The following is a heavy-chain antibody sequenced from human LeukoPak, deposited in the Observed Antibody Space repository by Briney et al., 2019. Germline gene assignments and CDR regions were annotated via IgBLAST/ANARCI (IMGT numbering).Heavy chain of an antibody. Sequence: SETLSLTCTVSGGSISSGSYYWSWIRQPAGRGLEWIRRIYTSGSTNYNPSLKSRVTISVDTSKNQFSLKLSSVTAADTAVYYCARWSSSWYYFDYWGQGTLVTVSS. J-gene: IGHJ4*02. CDR2: IYTSGST. D-gene: IGHD6-13*01. V-gene: IGHV4-61*02. CDR3: ARWSSSWYYFDY. CDR1: GGSISSGSYY.